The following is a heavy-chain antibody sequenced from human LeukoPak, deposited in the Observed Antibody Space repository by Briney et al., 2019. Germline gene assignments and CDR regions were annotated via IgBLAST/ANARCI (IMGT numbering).Heavy chain of an antibody. CDR1: GFTFSSYR. CDR2: ISSSSSYI. V-gene: IGHV3-21*04. CDR3: ASQGAAGWYYYMDV. D-gene: IGHD6-13*01. Sequence: GGSLRLSCAASGFTFSSYRMNWVRQAPGKGLEWVSSISSSSSYIYYADSVKGRFTISRDSAKNSLYLQMNSLRAEDTAVYYCASQGAAGWYYYMDVWGKGTTVTVSS. J-gene: IGHJ6*03.